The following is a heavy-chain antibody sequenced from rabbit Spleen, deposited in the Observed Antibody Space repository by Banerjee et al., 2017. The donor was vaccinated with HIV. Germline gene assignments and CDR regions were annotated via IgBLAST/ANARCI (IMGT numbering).Heavy chain of an antibody. D-gene: IGHD1-1*01. V-gene: IGHV1S40*01. Sequence: QSLEESGGDLVKSGASLTLTCTASGFSFSSSYYMCWVRQAPGKGLEWIACIDTNDGDTDYANWPKGRFTISKTSSTTVTLQMTSLTAADTATYFCARNYVNAFDPWGPGTLVTVS. CDR1: GFSFSSSYY. J-gene: IGHJ2*01. CDR2: IDTNDGDT. CDR3: ARNYVNAFDP.